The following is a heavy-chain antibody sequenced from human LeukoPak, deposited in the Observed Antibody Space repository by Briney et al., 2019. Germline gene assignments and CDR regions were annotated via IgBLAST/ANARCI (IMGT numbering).Heavy chain of an antibody. CDR3: AKGYSSVWESYDY. D-gene: IGHD6-19*01. J-gene: IGHJ4*02. CDR2: ISGSGGNT. Sequence: PGPSLRLSCPASGFTFSTYAMSSVSQAPGKGLEWVSVISGSGGNTYYADSVKGRFTISRDNSKNTLYLQMNSMRAEDTAIYYCAKGYSSVWESYDYWGQGSLVTVSS. CDR1: GFTFSTYA. V-gene: IGHV3-23*01.